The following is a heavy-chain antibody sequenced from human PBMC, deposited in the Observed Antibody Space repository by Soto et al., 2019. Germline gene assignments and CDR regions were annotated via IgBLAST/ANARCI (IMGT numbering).Heavy chain of an antibody. CDR1: GLTFSSYA. Sequence: GGSLRLSCVASGLTFSSYAMSWVRQAPGKGLEWVSAISGRGGSTYYADSVKGRFTISRDNSKKTLYLQMNSLRAEDTGVYYCASKLQVDYYYGMDVWGQGTTVTVSS. CDR3: ASKLQVDYYYGMDV. V-gene: IGHV3-23*01. D-gene: IGHD1-26*01. J-gene: IGHJ6*02. CDR2: ISGRGGST.